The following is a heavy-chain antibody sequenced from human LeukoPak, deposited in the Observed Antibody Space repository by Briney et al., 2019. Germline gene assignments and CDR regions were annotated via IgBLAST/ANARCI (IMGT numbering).Heavy chain of an antibody. J-gene: IGHJ5*02. CDR2: IYYSGST. D-gene: IGHD1-1*01. Sequence: SETLSLTCTVSGGSISSSSYYWGWIRQPPGKGLEWIGSIYYSGSTYYNPSLKSRVTISVDTSKNQFSLKLSSVTAADTAVYYCARGLGVSGWGQLERPMTNNWFDPWGQGTLVTVSS. V-gene: IGHV4-39*01. CDR3: ARGLGVSGWGQLERPMTNNWFDP. CDR1: GGSISSSSYY.